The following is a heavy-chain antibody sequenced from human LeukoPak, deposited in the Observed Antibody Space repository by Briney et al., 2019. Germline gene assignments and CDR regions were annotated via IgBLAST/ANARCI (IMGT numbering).Heavy chain of an antibody. CDR2: ISGSGGST. CDR3: AKDHWPPAVAGLFDY. Sequence: GGSLRLSCAASGFTFSSYAMSWVRQAPGKGLEWVSAISGSGGSTYYADSVKGRFTISRDNSKNTLYLQMSSLRAEDTAVYYCAKDHWPPAVAGLFDYWGQGTLVTVSS. J-gene: IGHJ4*02. CDR1: GFTFSSYA. D-gene: IGHD6-19*01. V-gene: IGHV3-23*01.